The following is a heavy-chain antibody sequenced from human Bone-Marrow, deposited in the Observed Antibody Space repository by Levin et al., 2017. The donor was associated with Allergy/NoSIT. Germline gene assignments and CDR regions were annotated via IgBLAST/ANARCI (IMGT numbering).Heavy chain of an antibody. V-gene: IGHV3-30-3*01. CDR1: GFTFSSYT. J-gene: IGHJ4*02. CDR3: ATQIHFGDKPYFDY. CDR2: TSPDESTK. Sequence: PGGSLRLSCAASGFTFSSYTMHWVRQAPGKGLEWVAVTSPDESTKYYADSVKGRFTISRDNSKNTLYLQMNSLGPEDTAVYYCATQIHFGDKPYFDYWGQGTLVTVSS. D-gene: IGHD4-17*01.